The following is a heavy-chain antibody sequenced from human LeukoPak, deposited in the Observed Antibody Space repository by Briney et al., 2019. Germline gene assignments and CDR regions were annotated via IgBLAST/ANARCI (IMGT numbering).Heavy chain of an antibody. CDR1: GGSISSGDYY. CDR3: ARDHEGYSSVHNQNWFDP. J-gene: IGHJ5*02. CDR2: IYYSGST. Sequence: PSQTLSLTCTVSGGSISSGDYYWSWIRQPPGTGREWIGYIYYSGSTYYNPSLKSRVTISVDTSKNQFSLKLSSVTAADTAVYYCARDHEGYSSVHNQNWFDPWGQGTLVTVSS. D-gene: IGHD6-25*01. V-gene: IGHV4-30-4*08.